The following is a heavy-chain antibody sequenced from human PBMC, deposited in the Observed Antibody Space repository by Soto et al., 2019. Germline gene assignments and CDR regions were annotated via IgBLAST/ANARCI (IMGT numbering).Heavy chain of an antibody. Sequence: SETLSLTCAVYGGSFSGYYWSWILQPPWKGLEWIGEINHSGSTNYNPSLKSRVTISVDTSKNQFSLKLSSVTAADTAVYYCARGDYGESNYYYGMDVWGQGTTVTVSS. CDR1: GGSFSGYY. J-gene: IGHJ6*02. CDR2: INHSGST. CDR3: ARGDYGESNYYYGMDV. D-gene: IGHD4-17*01. V-gene: IGHV4-34*01.